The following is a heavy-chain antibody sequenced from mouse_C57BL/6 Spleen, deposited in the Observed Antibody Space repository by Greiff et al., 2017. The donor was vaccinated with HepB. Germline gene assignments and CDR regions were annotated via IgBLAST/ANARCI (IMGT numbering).Heavy chain of an antibody. D-gene: IGHD1-1*01. CDR1: GFTFSSYA. J-gene: IGHJ2*01. V-gene: IGHV5-4*03. Sequence: DVMLVESGGGLVKPGGSLKLSCAASGFTFSSYAMSWVRQTPEKRLEWVATISDGGSYTYYPDNVKGRFTISRDNAKNNLYLQMSHLKSEDTAMYYGARGVTTVVATGYFDDWGQGTTLTVSS. CDR2: ISDGGSYT. CDR3: ARGVTTVVATGYFDD.